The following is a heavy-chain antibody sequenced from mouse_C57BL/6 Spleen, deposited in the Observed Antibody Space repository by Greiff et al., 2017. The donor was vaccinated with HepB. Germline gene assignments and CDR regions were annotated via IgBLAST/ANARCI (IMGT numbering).Heavy chain of an antibody. CDR2: ISSGGDYI. D-gene: IGHD2-5*01. V-gene: IGHV5-9-1*02. CDR3: TTAYYSNPWFAY. Sequence: EVMLVESGEGLVKPGGSLKLSCAASGFTFSSYAMSWVRQTPEKRLEWVAYISSGGDYIYYADTVKGRFTISRDNARNTLYLQMSSLKSEDTAMYYCTTAYYSNPWFAYWGQGTLVTVSA. J-gene: IGHJ3*01. CDR1: GFTFSSYA.